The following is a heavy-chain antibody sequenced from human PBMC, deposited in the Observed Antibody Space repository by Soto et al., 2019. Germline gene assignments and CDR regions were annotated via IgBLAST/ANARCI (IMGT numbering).Heavy chain of an antibody. Sequence: GGSLRLSCAASGFTFSSYSMNWVRQAPGKGLEWVSSISSSSSYIYYADSVKGRFTISRDNAKNSLYLQMNSLRAEDTAVYYCARQAYCSGGSCYSYDAFDIWGQGTMVTVSS. J-gene: IGHJ3*02. D-gene: IGHD2-15*01. CDR2: ISSSSSYI. V-gene: IGHV3-21*01. CDR3: ARQAYCSGGSCYSYDAFDI. CDR1: GFTFSSYS.